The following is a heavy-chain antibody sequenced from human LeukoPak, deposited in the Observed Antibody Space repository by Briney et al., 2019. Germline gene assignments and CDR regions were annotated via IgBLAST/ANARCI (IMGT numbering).Heavy chain of an antibody. D-gene: IGHD1-7*01. CDR1: GFTFSNAW. V-gene: IGHV3-15*07. CDR2: VKSKIDGGAETT. Sequence: PGGSLRLSCAASGFTFSNAWMNWVRQAPGKGLEWVGRVKSKIDGGAETTDYAAPVKGRFTISRDNSKNTIYLQMDSLRAEDTAIYYCARDYWWNYDYWGQGTLVTVSS. CDR3: ARDYWWNYDY. J-gene: IGHJ4*02.